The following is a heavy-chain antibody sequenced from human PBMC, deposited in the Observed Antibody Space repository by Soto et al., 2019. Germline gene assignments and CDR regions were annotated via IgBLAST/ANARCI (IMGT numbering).Heavy chain of an antibody. Sequence: EVQLLESGGDLVQPGGSLRLSCAVTGFIFSDYSMSWVRQAPGKGLEWVSGISGVGGSTYYADSVKGRFTISRDNSKNTLYLQMHSLRAEDTALYYCAKSLGDHWDEYYFHYWGQGTLVTVSS. J-gene: IGHJ4*02. D-gene: IGHD1-1*01. CDR3: AKSLGDHWDEYYFHY. CDR2: ISGVGGST. V-gene: IGHV3-23*01. CDR1: GFIFSDYS.